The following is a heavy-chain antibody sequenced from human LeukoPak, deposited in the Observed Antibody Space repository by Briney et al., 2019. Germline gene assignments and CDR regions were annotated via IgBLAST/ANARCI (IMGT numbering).Heavy chain of an antibody. J-gene: IGHJ3*02. D-gene: IGHD2-15*01. CDR2: IIPIFGTA. V-gene: IGHV1-69*06. CDR3: ASQDCSGGSCYFDAFDI. Sequence: SVKVSWKASGGTFSSYAISWVRQAPGQGLEWMGGIIPIFGTANYAQKFQGRVTITADKSTSTAYMELSSLRSEDTAVYYCASQDCSGGSCYFDAFDIWGQGTMVTVSS. CDR1: GGTFSSYA.